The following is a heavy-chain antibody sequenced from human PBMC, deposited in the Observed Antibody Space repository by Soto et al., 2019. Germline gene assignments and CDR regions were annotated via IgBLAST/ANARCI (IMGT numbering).Heavy chain of an antibody. J-gene: IGHJ4*02. D-gene: IGHD5-18*01. Sequence: SETLSLTCTVSGGSITNYYWSWIRQPPGKGLEWIGYIYSSGSTNYNPSLKSRVTISADTSKNQVSLKLTSVTAADTAVYYCARDHPHSYGIYYFDYWGQGNLVTGS. CDR1: GGSITNYY. CDR3: ARDHPHSYGIYYFDY. V-gene: IGHV4-59*01. CDR2: IYSSGST.